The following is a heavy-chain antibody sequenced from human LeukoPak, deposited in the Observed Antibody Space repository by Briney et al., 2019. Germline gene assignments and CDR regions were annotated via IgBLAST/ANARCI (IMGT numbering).Heavy chain of an antibody. J-gene: IGHJ4*02. D-gene: IGHD2-15*01. CDR2: INHSGST. CDR3: ARDQATTDCSGGTCYSV. Sequence: SETLSLTCTVSGGSISSSSYYWGWIRQPPGKGLEWIGEINHSGSTNYNPSLKSRVTISVDTSKNQFSLKLSSVTAADTAVYYCARDQATTDCSGGTCYSVWGQGTLVTVSS. CDR1: GGSISSSSYY. V-gene: IGHV4-39*07.